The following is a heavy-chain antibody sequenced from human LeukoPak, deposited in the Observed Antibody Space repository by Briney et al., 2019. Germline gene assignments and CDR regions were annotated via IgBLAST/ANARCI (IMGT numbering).Heavy chain of an antibody. CDR1: GFTFSSYS. CDR3: AKDRSYDDYRFDY. J-gene: IGHJ4*02. Sequence: GGSLRLSCAASGFTFSSYSMNWVRQAPGKGLEWVSSISSSSSYIYYADSVKGRFTISRDNSKNTLYLQMNSLRAEDTAVYYCAKDRSYDDYRFDYWGQGTLVTVSS. CDR2: ISSSSSYI. D-gene: IGHD4-17*01. V-gene: IGHV3-21*01.